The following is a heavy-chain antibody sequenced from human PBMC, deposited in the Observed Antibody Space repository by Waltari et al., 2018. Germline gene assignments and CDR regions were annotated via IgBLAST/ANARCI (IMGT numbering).Heavy chain of an antibody. CDR1: GGSISSYY. CDR2: IYTSGST. Sequence: QVQLQESGPGLVKPSETLSLTCTVSGGSISSYYWRWIRQPPGKGLEWIGYIYTSGSTNYNPSLKSRVTISVDTSKNQFSLKLSSVTAADTAVYYCARDGHYYDSSGPFDYWGQGTLVTVSS. V-gene: IGHV4-4*09. J-gene: IGHJ4*02. D-gene: IGHD3-22*01. CDR3: ARDGHYYDSSGPFDY.